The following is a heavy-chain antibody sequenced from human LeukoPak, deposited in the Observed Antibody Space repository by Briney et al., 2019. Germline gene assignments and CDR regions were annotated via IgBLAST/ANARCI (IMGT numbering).Heavy chain of an antibody. CDR1: GFTFSSYS. V-gene: IGHV3-48*02. J-gene: IGHJ4*02. D-gene: IGHD3-22*01. CDR3: ARDLNLYDSSGYYPR. Sequence: PGGSLRLSCAASGFTFSSYSMNWVRQAPGKGLEWVSYISSSSTVYYADSVKGRFTISRDNAKNSLYLQMNSLRDEDTAVYYCARDLNLYDSSGYYPRWGQGTLVTVSS. CDR2: ISSSSTV.